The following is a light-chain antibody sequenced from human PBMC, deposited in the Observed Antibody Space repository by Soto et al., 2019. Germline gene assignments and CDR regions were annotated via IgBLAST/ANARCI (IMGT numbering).Light chain of an antibody. CDR2: AAS. J-gene: IGKJ4*01. CDR1: QNIRGR. Sequence: DFQMTQSPPTLSASVSARVTITCRASQNIRGRLAWFQQKPGKAPKRLIYAASSWQSGVPSRFSGSGSGTEFTLTISSLQPEDFATYYCLQHNSYPLTFGGGTKVDI. V-gene: IGKV1-17*01. CDR3: LQHNSYPLT.